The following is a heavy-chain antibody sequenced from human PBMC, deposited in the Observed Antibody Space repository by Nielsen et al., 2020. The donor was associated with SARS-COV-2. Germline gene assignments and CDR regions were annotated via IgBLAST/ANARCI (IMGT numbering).Heavy chain of an antibody. Sequence: GGSLRLSCAASGFTVSSNYMSWVRQAPGKGLEWVSAISGSGGSTYYADSVKGRFTISRDNSKNTLYLQMNSLRAEDTAVYYCARDGGIDYGMDVWGQGTTVTVSS. CDR3: ARDGGIDYGMDV. CDR2: ISGSGGST. J-gene: IGHJ6*02. V-gene: IGHV3-23*01. CDR1: GFTVSSNY.